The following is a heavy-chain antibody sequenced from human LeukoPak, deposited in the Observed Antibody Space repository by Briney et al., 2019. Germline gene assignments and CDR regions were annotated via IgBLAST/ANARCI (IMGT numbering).Heavy chain of an antibody. CDR2: ISPSDGNT. V-gene: IGHV3-23*01. CDR3: ARDRVTRYFDY. CDR1: GFTFSRFA. Sequence: GGSLRLSCAASGFTFSRFAMSWVRQAPGKGLEWVSAISPSDGNTFYAGSVKGRFTISRDNSKNTLSLQMNSLRAEDTAVYYCARDRVTRYFDYWGQGTLVTVSS. J-gene: IGHJ4*02. D-gene: IGHD3-3*01.